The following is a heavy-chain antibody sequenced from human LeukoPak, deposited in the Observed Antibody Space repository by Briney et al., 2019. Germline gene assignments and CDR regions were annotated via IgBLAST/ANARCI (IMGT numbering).Heavy chain of an antibody. CDR2: IYYSGST. CDR1: GGSISSSSYY. Sequence: SETLSLTCTVSGGSISSSSYYWGWIRQPPGKGLEWIGSIYYSGSTYYNPSLKSRVTISVDTSKNQFSLKLSSVTAADTAVYYCARGDSPAAIYPLVPYYYMDVWGKGTTVTVSS. J-gene: IGHJ6*03. D-gene: IGHD2-2*02. CDR3: ARGDSPAAIYPLVPYYYMDV. V-gene: IGHV4-39*07.